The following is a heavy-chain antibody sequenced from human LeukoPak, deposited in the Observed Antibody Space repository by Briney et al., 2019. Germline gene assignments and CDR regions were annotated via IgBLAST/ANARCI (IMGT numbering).Heavy chain of an antibody. D-gene: IGHD6-13*01. J-gene: IGHJ4*02. V-gene: IGHV1-46*03. CDR3: AWPSGNNGYSSSWYTPDY. CDR2: INPSGGST. Sequence: ASVKVSCKASGYTFTSYYMHWVRQAPGQGLEWMGIINPSGGSTSYAQKFQGRVTMTRDTSTSTAYMELSSLRSEDTAVYYCAWPSGNNGYSSSWYTPDYWGQGTLVTVSS. CDR1: GYTFTSYY.